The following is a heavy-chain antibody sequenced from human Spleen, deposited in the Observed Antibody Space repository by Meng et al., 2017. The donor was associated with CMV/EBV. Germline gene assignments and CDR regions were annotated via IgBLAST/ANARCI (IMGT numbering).Heavy chain of an antibody. CDR3: AREVYDTSGYHGAFDI. CDR1: GFTFDYYA. J-gene: IGHJ3*02. D-gene: IGHD3-22*01. Sequence: SLKISCAASGFTFDYYAMHWVRQAPGKGLEWVSGISWNSGNIGYADSVKGRFTISRDNAKNSLYLQMNNLRAEDTALYYCAREVYDTSGYHGAFDIWGQGTMVTVSS. V-gene: IGHV3-9*01. CDR2: ISWNSGNI.